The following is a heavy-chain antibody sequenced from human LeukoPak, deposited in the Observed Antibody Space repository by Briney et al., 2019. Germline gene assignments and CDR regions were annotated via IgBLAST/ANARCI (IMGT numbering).Heavy chain of an antibody. CDR1: GYSFTSYW. CDR2: IYPGDSDT. Sequence: GESPKISCKGSGYSFTSYWIGWVRQMPGKGLEWMGIIYPGDSDTRYSPSFQGQVTISADKSISTAYLQWSSLKASDTAMYYCARRYYCRSTSCYNPDAFDIWGQGTMVTVSS. D-gene: IGHD2-2*02. J-gene: IGHJ3*02. CDR3: ARRYYCRSTSCYNPDAFDI. V-gene: IGHV5-51*01.